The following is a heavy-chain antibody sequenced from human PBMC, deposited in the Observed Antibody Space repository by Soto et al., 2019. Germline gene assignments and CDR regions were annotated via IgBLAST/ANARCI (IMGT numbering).Heavy chain of an antibody. CDR2: IIPIFGTA. Sequence: QVQLVQSGAEVKKPGSSVKVSCKASGGTFSSYAISWVRQAPGQGLEWMGGIIPIFGTANYAQKFQGRVPITTDESTSTAYKELRSMRSEDTAVYYCAGHADGSGYYYGMDVWGQGTTVTVSS. J-gene: IGHJ6*02. CDR3: AGHADGSGYYYGMDV. CDR1: GGTFSSYA. V-gene: IGHV1-69*05. D-gene: IGHD2-15*01.